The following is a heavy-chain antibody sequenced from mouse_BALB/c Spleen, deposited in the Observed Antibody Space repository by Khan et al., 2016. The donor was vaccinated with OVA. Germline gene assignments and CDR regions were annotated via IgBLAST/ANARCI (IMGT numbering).Heavy chain of an antibody. D-gene: IGHD2-10*01. V-gene: IGHV2-6-7*01. Sequence: QVRLQQSGPGLVAPSQSLSITCTVSGFSLTGYGVNWVRQPPGKGLEWLGMIWGDGSIDYNSALKSRLNLSKDNSKSQVFLKMNSLQTDDTARYYCARAYYGNYREAMDYGGHGTSVTVSS. CDR1: GFSLTGYG. J-gene: IGHJ4*01. CDR3: ARAYYGNYREAMDY. CDR2: IWGDGSI.